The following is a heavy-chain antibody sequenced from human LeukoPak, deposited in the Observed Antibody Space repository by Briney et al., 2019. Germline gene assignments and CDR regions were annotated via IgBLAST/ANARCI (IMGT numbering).Heavy chain of an antibody. CDR3: ARGPPYSSSSGVVENFDY. D-gene: IGHD6-6*01. CDR2: INPSGGST. J-gene: IGHJ4*02. V-gene: IGHV1-46*01. CDR1: GYTFTSYY. Sequence: GASVKVSCKASGYTFTSYYIHWVRQAPGQGLEWMGIINPSGGSTSYAQKFQGRVTMTRDTSTSTVYMELSSPRSEDTAVYYCARGPPYSSSSGVVENFDYWGQGTLVTVSS.